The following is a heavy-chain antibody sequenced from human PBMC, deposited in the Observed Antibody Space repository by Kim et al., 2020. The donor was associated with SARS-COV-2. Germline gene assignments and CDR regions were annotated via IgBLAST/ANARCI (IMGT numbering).Heavy chain of an antibody. V-gene: IGHV3-48*02. D-gene: IGHD2-15*01. J-gene: IGHJ6*02. Sequence: GGSLRLSCAASGFSFRSYDMNWVRQTPRKGQEWVSYITSSSSAIYYVDSVKGRFTTSRDNAKNSLYLRMSSLRDEDTALYYCGGGPRDTARWYYMDVWGQGTTVTVSS. CDR1: GFSFRSYD. CDR3: GGGPRDTARWYYMDV. CDR2: ITSSSSAI.